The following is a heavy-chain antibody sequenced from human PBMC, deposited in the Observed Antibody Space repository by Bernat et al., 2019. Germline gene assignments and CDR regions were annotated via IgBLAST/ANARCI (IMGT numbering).Heavy chain of an antibody. D-gene: IGHD6-13*01. CDR3: ARHEDAAAGRIFY. CDR2: IYYSGST. V-gene: IGHV4-39*01. Sequence: QLQLQGSGPGLVKPSETLSLTCTVSGGSISSSSYFWGWIRQPPGRGLEWIGSIYYSGSTYYNPSLRSRVTISVDTSKNQFSLKLSSVTAADTAVDYCARHEDAAAGRIFYWGQGTLVTVSS. J-gene: IGHJ4*02. CDR1: GGSISSSSYF.